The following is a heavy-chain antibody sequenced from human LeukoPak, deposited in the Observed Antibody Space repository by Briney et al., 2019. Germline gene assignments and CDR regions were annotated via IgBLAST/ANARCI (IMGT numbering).Heavy chain of an antibody. CDR1: GFTVSSNY. Sequence: PGGSLRLSCAASGFTVSSNYMSWVRQAPGKGLEWVSVIYSGGSTYYADSVKGRFTISRDNSKNTLYLQMNSPRAEDTAVYYCARVGYGDYLYFDYWGQGTLVTVSS. J-gene: IGHJ4*02. V-gene: IGHV3-66*01. D-gene: IGHD4-17*01. CDR3: ARVGYGDYLYFDY. CDR2: IYSGGST.